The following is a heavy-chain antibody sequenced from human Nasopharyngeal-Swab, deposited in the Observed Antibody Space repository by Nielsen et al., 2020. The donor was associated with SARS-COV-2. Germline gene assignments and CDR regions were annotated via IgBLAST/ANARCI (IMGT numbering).Heavy chain of an antibody. CDR1: GFTFSSYW. D-gene: IGHD6-13*01. CDR3: ERESGSSFVFWGYGMDV. V-gene: IGHV3-7*01. Sequence: GESLKISCAASGFTFSSYWMSWVRQAPGKGLEWVANIKQDGSEKYYVDSVKGRFTISRDNSKNTLYLQMNSLRAEDTAVYYCERESGSSFVFWGYGMDVWGQGTTVTVSS. CDR2: IKQDGSEK. J-gene: IGHJ6*02.